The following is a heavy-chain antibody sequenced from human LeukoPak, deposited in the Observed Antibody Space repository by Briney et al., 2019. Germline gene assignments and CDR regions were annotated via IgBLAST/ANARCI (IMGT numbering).Heavy chain of an antibody. V-gene: IGHV3-48*02. CDR2: ISGSSSTV. D-gene: IGHD3-10*01. CDR1: GFTFSSYS. CDR3: ATLARLSGSGSRDY. Sequence: QPGRSLRLSCAASGFTFSSYSMNWVRQAPGKGLEWVSYISGSSSTVYYADSVKGRFTISRDNAKNSLNLQMNSLRHEDTAVYYCATLARLSGSGSRDYWGQGTLVTVSS. J-gene: IGHJ4*02.